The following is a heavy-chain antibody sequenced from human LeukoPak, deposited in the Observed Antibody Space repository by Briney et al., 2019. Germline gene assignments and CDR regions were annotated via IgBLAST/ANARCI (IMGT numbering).Heavy chain of an antibody. CDR1: GYTFTSYG. Sequence: GASVKVSCKASGYTFTSYGISWVRQTPGQGLEWMGWISAYNGNTNYAQKLQGRVTMTTDTSTSTAYMELRSLRSDDTAVYYCASHSRSWANRFDPWRQGTQVSVSS. D-gene: IGHD6-13*01. CDR2: ISAYNGNT. CDR3: ASHSRSWANRFDP. V-gene: IGHV1-18*01. J-gene: IGHJ5*02.